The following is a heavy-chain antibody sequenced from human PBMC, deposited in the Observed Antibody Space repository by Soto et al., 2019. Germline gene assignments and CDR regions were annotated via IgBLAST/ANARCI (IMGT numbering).Heavy chain of an antibody. V-gene: IGHV4-30-4*01. D-gene: IGHD3-22*01. CDR3: ARGTGGYYASSGYYLEWFDP. J-gene: IGHJ5*02. CDR2: IYYSGST. CDR1: GGSINSGDYY. Sequence: SETLSLTCTVSGGSINSGDYYWTWIRQPPGKGLEWIGYIYYSGSTYYNPSLKSRVTISLDTSNNQFSLKLGSVTAADTAVYYCARGTGGYYASSGYYLEWFDPWGQGTLVTVSS.